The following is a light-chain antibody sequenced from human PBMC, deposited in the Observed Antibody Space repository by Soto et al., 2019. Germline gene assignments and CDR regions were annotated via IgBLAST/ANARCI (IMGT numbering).Light chain of an antibody. CDR2: AAS. V-gene: IGKV3-15*01. J-gene: IGKJ2*01. CDR3: QQYDNWPPRYT. CDR1: QSVNSN. Sequence: EIVMTKSPATLSVSPGERATLSCRASQSVNSNLDWYQQKPGQAPRLLIYAASTRAAGVPARFSGSGSVTEFTLTISSLQSEDFAVYYCQQYDNWPPRYTFGQGTKLEIK.